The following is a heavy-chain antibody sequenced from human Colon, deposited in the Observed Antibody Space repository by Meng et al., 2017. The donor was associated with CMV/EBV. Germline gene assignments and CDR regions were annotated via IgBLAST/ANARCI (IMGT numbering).Heavy chain of an antibody. CDR1: GFTFGDYG. J-gene: IGHJ4*02. V-gene: IGHV3-49*04. CDR2: VRSKIYGGTR. D-gene: IGHD6-19*01. CDR3: ARGRTGTGWKYYFDY. Sequence: GESLKISCTASGFTFGDYGMTWVRQAPGKGLEWVGFVRSKIYGGTREYAASVEGRFTVSRDDSTSIVYLQLNSLITEDTAVYYCARGRTGTGWKYYFDYWGQGTLVTVSS.